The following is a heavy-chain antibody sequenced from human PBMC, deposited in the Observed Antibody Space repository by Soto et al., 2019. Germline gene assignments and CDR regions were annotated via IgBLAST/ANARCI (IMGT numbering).Heavy chain of an antibody. CDR2: IYYSGST. Sequence: QVQLQELGPGLVKPSQTLSLTCTVSGGSISSGGYYWSWIRQHPGKGLEWIGYIYYSGSTYYNPSLKSRVTISVDTSKNQFSLKLSSVTAADTAVYYCAREGVLLWFGELGFFDYWGQGTLVTVSS. D-gene: IGHD3-10*01. J-gene: IGHJ4*02. CDR3: AREGVLLWFGELGFFDY. V-gene: IGHV4-31*03. CDR1: GGSISSGGYY.